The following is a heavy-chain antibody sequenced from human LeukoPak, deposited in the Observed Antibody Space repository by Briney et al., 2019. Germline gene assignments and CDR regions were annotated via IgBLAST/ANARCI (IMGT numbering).Heavy chain of an antibody. CDR1: GFTFSSYW. V-gene: IGHV3-74*01. J-gene: IGHJ4*02. Sequence: GGSLRLSCAASGFTFSSYWMHWVRQAPGKGLVWVSRVSSDGSSTSYADSVKGRFTISRDNAKNSLYLLMNSMRAEDTAVYFCARRRGCSGGACLSPHFDFWGQGSLVTVSS. CDR3: ARRRGCSGGACLSPHFDF. D-gene: IGHD2-15*01. CDR2: VSSDGSST.